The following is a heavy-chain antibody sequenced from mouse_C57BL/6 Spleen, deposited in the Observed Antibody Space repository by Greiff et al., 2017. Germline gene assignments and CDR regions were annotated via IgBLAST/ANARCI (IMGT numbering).Heavy chain of an antibody. Sequence: LVESGAELVKPGASVKMSCKASGYTFTTYPIEWMKQNHGKSLEWIGNFHPYNDDTKYNEKFKGKATLTVEKSSSTVYLELSRLTSDDSAVYYCARRGIYYDYDGAFAYWGQGTLVTVSA. V-gene: IGHV1-47*01. CDR3: ARRGIYYDYDGAFAY. D-gene: IGHD2-4*01. J-gene: IGHJ3*01. CDR1: GYTFTTYP. CDR2: FHPYNDDT.